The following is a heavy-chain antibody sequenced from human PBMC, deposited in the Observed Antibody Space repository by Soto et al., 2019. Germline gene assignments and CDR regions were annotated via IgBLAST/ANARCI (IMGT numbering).Heavy chain of an antibody. J-gene: IGHJ4*02. CDR3: ARGRYGDY. V-gene: IGHV1-18*01. D-gene: IGHD1-1*01. CDR1: GYDFTTYD. CDR2: ISAHNGNT. Sequence: QVHLVQSGAEVKKPWASVKVSCKGSGYDFTTYDITWVRQAPGQGLEWMAWISAHNGNTDYAQKLQGRVTVTRDTSTSTAYMELRSLRSDDTAVYYCARGRYGDYWGQGALVTVSS.